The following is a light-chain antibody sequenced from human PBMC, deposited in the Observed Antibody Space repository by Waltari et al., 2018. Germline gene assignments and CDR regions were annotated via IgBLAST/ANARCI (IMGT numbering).Light chain of an antibody. CDR1: HSISSY. J-gene: IGKJ3*01. Sequence: DIQLTQSPSSLSASLGDRVNITCRASHSISSYLNWYQQKPGKAPKLLIYATSSLQSGVPSRFSGSGSGTDFTLTISSLQPEDFATYYCQQSYSTPPGTFGPGTKVDIK. CDR2: ATS. V-gene: IGKV1-39*01. CDR3: QQSYSTPPGT.